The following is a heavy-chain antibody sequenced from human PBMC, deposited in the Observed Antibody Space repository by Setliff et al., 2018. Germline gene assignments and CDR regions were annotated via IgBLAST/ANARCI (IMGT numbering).Heavy chain of an antibody. Sequence: ASVKVSCKASGYTFTSYYMHWVRQAPGQGLEWMGWINPNSGGTNYAQKFQGWVTITRDTSASTAYMELSSLRSEDTAVYYCARSPPTSTYYDFWSGYSYYFDYWGQGTLVTVSS. J-gene: IGHJ4*02. CDR2: INPNSGGT. CDR3: ARSPPTSTYYDFWSGYSYYFDY. CDR1: GYTFTSYY. D-gene: IGHD3-3*01. V-gene: IGHV1-2*04.